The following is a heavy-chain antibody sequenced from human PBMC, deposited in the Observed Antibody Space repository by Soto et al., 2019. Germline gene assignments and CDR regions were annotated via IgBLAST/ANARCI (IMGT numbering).Heavy chain of an antibody. CDR1: GFTFSSYA. V-gene: IGHV3-30-3*01. CDR2: ISYDASNK. D-gene: IGHD6-13*01. CDR3: ARGYSSSSAAFDY. Sequence: QVQLVESGGGVVQPGRSPRLSCAASGFTFSSYAIHWVRQAPGKGLEWVALISYDASNKYYADSVKGRFTISRDNSKNTLYLQMNSLRAEDTAVYYCARGYSSSSAAFDYWGQGTLVTVSS. J-gene: IGHJ4*02.